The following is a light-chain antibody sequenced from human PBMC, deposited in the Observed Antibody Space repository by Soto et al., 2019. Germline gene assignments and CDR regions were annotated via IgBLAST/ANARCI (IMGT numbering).Light chain of an antibody. J-gene: IGKJ4*01. V-gene: IGKV1-39*01. CDR2: AAS. CDR3: QQSYSTPRT. Sequence: EIQMTQSPSSLSASVGERVTITCRASQSISSYLHWYQQKPGKAPKLLIYAASSLQSGVPSRFSGSGSGTEFTLTISSLQSEDFATYYCQQSYSTPRTFGGGTKVEIK. CDR1: QSISSY.